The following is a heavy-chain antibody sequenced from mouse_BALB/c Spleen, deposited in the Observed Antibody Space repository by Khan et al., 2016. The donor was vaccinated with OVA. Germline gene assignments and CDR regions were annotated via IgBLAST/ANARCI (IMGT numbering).Heavy chain of an antibody. V-gene: IGHV2-6-4*01. Sequence: QVQLKESGPGLVAPSQSLSITCTVSGFSLSRYNVNWVRQPPGKGLEWLGMIWGGGGTDYNSTLKSRLTISRDNSKSQVFLKMNSLQTDDTAMYYWARAYYRYDGYYAMDYWGQGTSVTVYS. CDR1: GFSLSRYN. CDR3: ARAYYRYDGYYAMDY. CDR2: IWGGGGT. D-gene: IGHD2-14*01. J-gene: IGHJ4*01.